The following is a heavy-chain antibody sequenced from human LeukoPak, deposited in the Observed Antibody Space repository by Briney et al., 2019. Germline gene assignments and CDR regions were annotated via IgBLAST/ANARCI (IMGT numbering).Heavy chain of an antibody. V-gene: IGHV3-30*18. CDR1: GFTFSSYG. Sequence: PGGSLRLSCAASGFTFSSYGMHWVRQAPGKGLEWVALISYDGRNKYYADSVKGRFTISRDNSKNTLYLQMNSLRAEDTAVYYCAKDPRTTVTTGWFDPWGQGTLVTVSS. J-gene: IGHJ5*02. CDR2: ISYDGRNK. CDR3: AKDPRTTVTTGWFDP. D-gene: IGHD4-17*01.